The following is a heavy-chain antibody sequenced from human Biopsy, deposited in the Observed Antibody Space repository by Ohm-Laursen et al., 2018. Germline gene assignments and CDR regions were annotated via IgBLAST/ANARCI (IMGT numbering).Heavy chain of an antibody. CDR2: ISGSGGRT. Sequence: SLRLSCAASGFTFSNYAMSWVRQAPGKGLEWVSGISGSGGRTYYAESMKGRFTISRDNSKKTVYLQMKSLRAEDTALYYCARAGRYCSGGGCYSWFDSWGQGTLVTVSS. CDR3: ARAGRYCSGGGCYSWFDS. J-gene: IGHJ5*01. CDR1: GFTFSNYA. D-gene: IGHD2-15*01. V-gene: IGHV3-23*01.